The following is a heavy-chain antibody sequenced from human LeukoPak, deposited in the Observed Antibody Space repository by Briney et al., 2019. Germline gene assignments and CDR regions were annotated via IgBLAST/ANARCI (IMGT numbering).Heavy chain of an antibody. Sequence: GGSLRLSCAASGFTFSSYSMNWVRQAPGKGLEWVSYISSSSSTIYYADSVKGRFTISRDNAKNSLYLQMNSLRAEDTAVYYCARVPAAILGSYYYYMDVWGKGTTVTISS. CDR2: ISSSSSTI. V-gene: IGHV3-48*01. J-gene: IGHJ6*03. CDR1: GFTFSSYS. D-gene: IGHD2-2*01. CDR3: ARVPAAILGSYYYYMDV.